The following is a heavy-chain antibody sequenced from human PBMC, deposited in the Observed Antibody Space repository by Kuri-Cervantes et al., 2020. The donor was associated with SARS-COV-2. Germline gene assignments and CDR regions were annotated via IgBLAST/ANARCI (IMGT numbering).Heavy chain of an antibody. CDR2: SRSKAYGGTS. V-gene: IGHV3-49*03. Sequence: GGSLRLPFTGSGFTFGDYAMNWFRQTPGKGLEGVGFSRSKAYGGTSEYAASVKDRFTISRDDTGTIAYLQMHSLKTEDTAVYYCTTGPSVAVRPASYFYMDVWGKGTTVTVSS. CDR3: TTGPSVAVRPASYFYMDV. D-gene: IGHD3-10*01. CDR1: GFTFGDYA. J-gene: IGHJ6*03.